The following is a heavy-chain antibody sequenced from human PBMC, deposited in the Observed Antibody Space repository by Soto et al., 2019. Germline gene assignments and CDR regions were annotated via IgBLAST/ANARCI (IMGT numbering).Heavy chain of an antibody. CDR1: GYTFTSYD. D-gene: IGHD3-9*01. Sequence: QVQLVQSGAEVKKPGASVKVSCKASGYTFTSYDINWVRQATGQGLEWMGWMNPNSGNTGYAQKFQGRVTMPRNTSISTAYMELSSLRTEDTAVYYCASRAPTITTPYYYGMAVWGQGTTVTVSS. V-gene: IGHV1-8*01. J-gene: IGHJ6*02. CDR3: ASRAPTITTPYYYGMAV. CDR2: MNPNSGNT.